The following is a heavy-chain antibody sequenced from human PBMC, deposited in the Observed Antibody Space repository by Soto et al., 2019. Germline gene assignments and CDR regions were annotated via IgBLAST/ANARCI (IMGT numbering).Heavy chain of an antibody. CDR3: ARGVRTMVRGVISPRQYYYYGMDV. D-gene: IGHD3-10*01. CDR2: INHSGST. CDR1: GGSFSGYY. Sequence: QVQLQQWGAGLLKPSETLSLTCAVYGGSFSGYYWSWIRQPPGKGLEWIGEINHSGSTNYNPSLKGRVTISVDTSKNQFSLKLSSVTAADTAVYYCARGVRTMVRGVISPRQYYYYGMDVWGQGTTVTVSS. V-gene: IGHV4-34*01. J-gene: IGHJ6*02.